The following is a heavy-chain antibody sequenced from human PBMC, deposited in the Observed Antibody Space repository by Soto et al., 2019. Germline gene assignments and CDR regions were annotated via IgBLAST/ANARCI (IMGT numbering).Heavy chain of an antibody. J-gene: IGHJ5*02. D-gene: IGHD3-10*01. CDR3: AIVKMVDSFGWGNFDL. Sequence: GSSLKVSCKASGYTFTSYGISWVRQAPGQGLEWMGWISGYNGNTKYAQKVQGRVTLTTDTSTSTAYMELRSLRSDDTAVYYCAIVKMVDSFGWGNFDLWAQGSEVTVFS. CDR1: GYTFTSYG. CDR2: ISGYNGNT. V-gene: IGHV1-18*04.